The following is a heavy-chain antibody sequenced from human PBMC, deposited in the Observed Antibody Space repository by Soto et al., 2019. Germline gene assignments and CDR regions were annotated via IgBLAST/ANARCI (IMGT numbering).Heavy chain of an antibody. CDR2: ISGSGGST. D-gene: IGHD5-12*01. CDR1: GFPFSGYS. V-gene: IGHV3-23*01. CDR3: AKDKEIVATAVGFDY. J-gene: IGHJ4*02. Sequence: GGSMRLSCAAAGFPFSGYSMSWVRQAPGKGLEWVSAISGSGGSTYYADSVKGRFTISRDNSKNTLYLQTNSLRAEDTAVYYCAKDKEIVATAVGFDYWGQGTLVTVSS.